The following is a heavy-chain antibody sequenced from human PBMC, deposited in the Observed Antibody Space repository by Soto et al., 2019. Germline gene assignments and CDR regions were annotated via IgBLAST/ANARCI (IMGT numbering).Heavy chain of an antibody. J-gene: IGHJ4*02. Sequence: QVQLVQSGAEVKKPGASVKVSCKASGYSFTNYGISWVRQAPGQGPEWMGWSSGHNGDTNHPQSLQGRVTMTTDTSRNTAYMELRSLRSDDTAVYYCASHRFNYYDNTVYYYFDYWGQGTLVTVSS. CDR1: GYSFTNYG. CDR3: ASHRFNYYDNTVYYYFDY. CDR2: SSGHNGDT. D-gene: IGHD3-22*01. V-gene: IGHV1-18*04.